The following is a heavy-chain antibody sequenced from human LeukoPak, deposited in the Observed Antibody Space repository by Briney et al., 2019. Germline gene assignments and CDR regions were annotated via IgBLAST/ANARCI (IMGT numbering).Heavy chain of an antibody. CDR2: ISSGGSSI. CDR1: GFTFSSYE. J-gene: IGHJ6*02. V-gene: IGHV3-48*03. CDR3: ARDLWSYYGAGSYSYYCYGLEV. D-gene: IGHD3-10*01. Sequence: PGGSLRLSCAASGFTFSSYEMNWVRQAPGKGLEWVSFISSGGSSIYYAVYVMGRFSTSTDNAKNSLSLQMIRVTAEDTDVFYCARDLWSYYGAGSYSYYCYGLEVWGQRTTGTVSS.